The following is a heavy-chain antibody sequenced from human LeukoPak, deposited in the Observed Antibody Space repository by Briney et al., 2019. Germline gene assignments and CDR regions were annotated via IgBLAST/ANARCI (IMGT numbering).Heavy chain of an antibody. CDR2: ISSSGSKR. Sequence: KPGGSLRLSCAASGFSFSDSHMSWIRQAPGKGLEWILYISSSGSKREYADSVKGRFTISRDNSKKSVHLQMNSLRVEDTAVYYCVRREGATSQPLDSWGQGTVVTVSS. D-gene: IGHD5-12*01. CDR1: GFSFSDSH. V-gene: IGHV3-11*01. CDR3: VRREGATSQPLDS. J-gene: IGHJ4*02.